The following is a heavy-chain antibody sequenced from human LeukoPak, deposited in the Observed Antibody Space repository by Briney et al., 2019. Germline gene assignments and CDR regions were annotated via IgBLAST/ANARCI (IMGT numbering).Heavy chain of an antibody. CDR1: GYTFTSYG. V-gene: IGHV1-18*01. Sequence: VASVKVSCKASGYTFTSYGISWVRQAPGQGLEWMGWISAYNGNTNYAQKLQGRVTMTTDTSTSTAYMELRSLRSDDTAVYYCARDRDQSSSSSALDIWGQGTMVTVSS. D-gene: IGHD6-6*01. CDR3: ARDRDQSSSSSALDI. CDR2: ISAYNGNT. J-gene: IGHJ3*02.